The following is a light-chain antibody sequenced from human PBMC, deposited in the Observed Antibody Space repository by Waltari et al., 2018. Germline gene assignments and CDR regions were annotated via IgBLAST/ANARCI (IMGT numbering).Light chain of an antibody. CDR1: QSLVYSAGNTS. CDR2: KVS. V-gene: IGKV2-30*01. Sequence: DVVMTQSPLSLPVTLGQPASISCRSSQSLVYSAGNTSLNWFHQRPGQSPRRRIYKVSNRDSGVPDRVSGSGSGTDFTLKISRVEAEDVAVYYCQQYYNTPYTFGQGTKLEIK. J-gene: IGKJ2*01. CDR3: QQYYNTPYT.